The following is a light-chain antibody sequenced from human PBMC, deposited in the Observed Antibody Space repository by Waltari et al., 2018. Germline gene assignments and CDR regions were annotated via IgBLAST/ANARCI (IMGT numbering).Light chain of an antibody. CDR1: HSNVGGNS. V-gene: IGLV1-44*01. CDR3: AVWDDSLGGV. Sequence: QSVLTQPPSVSGTPGPRVTISCSGSHSNVGGNSVNWYQQHPGTAPKLHIYNDNQGPSGVPDRFSASKSGTTASLAITGLQSEDEADYYCAVWDDSLGGVFGGGTKVTVL. CDR2: NDN. J-gene: IGLJ3*02.